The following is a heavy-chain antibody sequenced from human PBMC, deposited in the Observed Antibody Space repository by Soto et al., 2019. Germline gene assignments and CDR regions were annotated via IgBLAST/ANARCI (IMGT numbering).Heavy chain of an antibody. Sequence: KTSETLSLTCTVPGGSISSGDYYWSWIRQPPGKGLEWIGYIYYSGSTYYNPSLKSRVTISVDTSKNQFSLKLSSVTAADTAVYYCARDRSSWPYNWFDPWGQGTLVTVSS. CDR1: GGSISSGDYY. V-gene: IGHV4-30-4*01. CDR2: IYYSGST. CDR3: ARDRSSWPYNWFDP. J-gene: IGHJ5*02. D-gene: IGHD6-13*01.